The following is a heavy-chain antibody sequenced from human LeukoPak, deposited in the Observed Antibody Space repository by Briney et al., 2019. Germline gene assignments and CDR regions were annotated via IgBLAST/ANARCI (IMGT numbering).Heavy chain of an antibody. J-gene: IGHJ3*02. V-gene: IGHV1-46*01. D-gene: IGHD1-14*01. CDR2: IDPSGGST. CDR3: ATSFRDTTSHVFDI. Sequence: ASVKVSCKASGYTFTTYYIHWVRQAPGQGLAWMGLIDPSGGSTTYAQQFQGTVTMTSDTSTNTVYMEMSSLRSEDTAVYYCATSFRDTTSHVFDIWGQGTMVTVSS. CDR1: GYTFTTYY.